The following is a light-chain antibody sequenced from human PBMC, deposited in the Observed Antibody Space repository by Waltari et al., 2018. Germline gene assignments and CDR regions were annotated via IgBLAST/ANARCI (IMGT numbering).Light chain of an antibody. CDR1: QSVLYSSNNKNY. CDR2: WAS. V-gene: IGKV4-1*01. Sequence: DIVMTQSPDSLAVSLGERATINCKSSQSVLYSSNNKNYLAWYQQKPGQPPKLLIYWASTRVSGVPDRFSGSGSGTDFTLTISSLQAEDVAVYYCQQYLSTPPTFGQGTKVEIK. CDR3: QQYLSTPPT. J-gene: IGKJ1*01.